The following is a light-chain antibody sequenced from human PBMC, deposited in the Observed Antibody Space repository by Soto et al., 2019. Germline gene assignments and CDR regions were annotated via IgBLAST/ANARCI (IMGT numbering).Light chain of an antibody. CDR3: QQRSNWLT. Sequence: EIVLTQSPATLSVSPGERATLSCRASQSIGTYLAWYQQKPGQAPRLLIYDASNRATGIPARFSGSGSGTDFTLTISSLEPEDLAVYYCQQRSNWLTFGGGTMVDIK. J-gene: IGKJ4*01. CDR1: QSIGTY. CDR2: DAS. V-gene: IGKV3-11*01.